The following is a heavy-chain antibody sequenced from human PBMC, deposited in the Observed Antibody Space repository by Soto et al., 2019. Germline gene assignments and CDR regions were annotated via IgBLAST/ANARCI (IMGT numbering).Heavy chain of an antibody. CDR2: IKQDGSEK. D-gene: IGHD3-22*01. J-gene: IGHJ4*02. Sequence: GSLRLSWAAAGFSFSSYWMSWVRQAPGKGLEWVANIKQDGSEKYYVDSVKGRFTISRDNAKNSLYLQMNSMRAEDTAVYYCAREKHYYDSSGYFNDYWGRGTLVTVSS. CDR3: AREKHYYDSSGYFNDY. V-gene: IGHV3-7*03. CDR1: GFSFSSYW.